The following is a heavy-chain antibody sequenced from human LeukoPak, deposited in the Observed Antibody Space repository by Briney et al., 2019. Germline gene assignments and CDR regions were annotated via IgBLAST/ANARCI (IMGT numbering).Heavy chain of an antibody. CDR2: ISDTGRDI. D-gene: IGHD5-12*01. J-gene: IGHJ4*02. CDR1: GFAFESFT. V-gene: IGHV3-23*01. CDR3: ARRGWLINFDY. Sequence: GGSLRLSCAGSGFAFESFTMTWVRQAPGKGLEWVSLISDTGRDINYADSVRGRFTISRDNSKNTLYLQMNTLRAEDTAIFYCARRGWLINFDYWGQGTLVTVSS.